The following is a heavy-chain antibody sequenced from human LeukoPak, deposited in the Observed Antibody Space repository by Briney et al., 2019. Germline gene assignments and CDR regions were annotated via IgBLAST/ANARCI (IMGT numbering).Heavy chain of an antibody. D-gene: IGHD2-2*01. Sequence: SETLSLTCTVSGGSISSYYWNWIRQPPGKGLEWIGDIYYSGSTNYNPSLKSRVTISVDTSKNQFSLNLTSVTAADTAVYYCARARCSSSNCTAKGAFDIWGQGTMVTVSS. CDR1: GGSISSYY. CDR2: IYYSGST. CDR3: ARARCSSSNCTAKGAFDI. J-gene: IGHJ3*02. V-gene: IGHV4-59*01.